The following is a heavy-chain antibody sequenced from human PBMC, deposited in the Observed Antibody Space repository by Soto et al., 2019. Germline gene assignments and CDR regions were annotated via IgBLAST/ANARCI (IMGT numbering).Heavy chain of an antibody. J-gene: IGHJ4*02. D-gene: IGHD6-19*01. Sequence: QVQLVESGGGVVQPGRSLRLSCAASGLMFSSYGMHWVRQAPGKGLEWVAAISSDGTNKYYADSVKGRFSVSRDNSKNTLYLQMNSLRPEDTAVYYCAKGRVGSVKFDYWGQGTLVTVSS. V-gene: IGHV3-30*18. CDR1: GLMFSSYG. CDR2: ISSDGTNK. CDR3: AKGRVGSVKFDY.